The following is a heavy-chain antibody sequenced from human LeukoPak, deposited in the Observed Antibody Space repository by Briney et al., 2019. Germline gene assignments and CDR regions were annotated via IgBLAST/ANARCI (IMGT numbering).Heavy chain of an antibody. J-gene: IGHJ4*02. V-gene: IGHV3-30-3*01. CDR1: GFTFSSYA. D-gene: IGHD3-22*01. CDR2: ISYDGSNK. CDR3: ASPKRPYHDSSGYYYLFDY. Sequence: GGSLRLSCAASGFTFSSYAMHWVRQAPGKGLEWVAVISYDGSNKYYADSVKGRFTISRDNSKNTLYLQMNSLRAEDTAVYYCASPKRPYHDSSGYYYLFDYWGQGTLVTVSS.